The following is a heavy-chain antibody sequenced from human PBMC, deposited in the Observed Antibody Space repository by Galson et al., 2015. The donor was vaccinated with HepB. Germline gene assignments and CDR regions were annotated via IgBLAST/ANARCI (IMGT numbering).Heavy chain of an antibody. V-gene: IGHV3-11*06. CDR1: GFTFSDFY. J-gene: IGHJ6*02. D-gene: IGHD3-16*01. CDR3: ARGKITFGGFGGMDV. CDR2: ITTGTSFT. Sequence: SLRLSCAASGFTFSDFYMSWIRQAPGKGLEWISYITTGTSFTYYADSVKGRFTISRDNAKNSVFLQMNSLRAEDTAVYYCARGKITFGGFGGMDVWGQGTTVIVSS.